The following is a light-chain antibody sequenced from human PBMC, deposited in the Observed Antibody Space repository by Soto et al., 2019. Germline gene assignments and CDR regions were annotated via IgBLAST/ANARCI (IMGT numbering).Light chain of an antibody. J-gene: IGKJ4*01. CDR3: QQYNNSPLT. V-gene: IGKV3-15*01. CDR2: GAS. Sequence: EIVMTQSPATLSVSPGERDNLSCRASQSVSSNLAWYQQKPGQAPRLLIYGASTRATGIPARFSGSGSGTEFTLTISSLQSEDFAVYYCQQYNNSPLTFGGGTKVDIK. CDR1: QSVSSN.